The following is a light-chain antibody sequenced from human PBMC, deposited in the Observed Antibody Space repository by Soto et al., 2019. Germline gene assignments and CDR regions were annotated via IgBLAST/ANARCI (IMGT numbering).Light chain of an antibody. CDR3: QQYNNWPFPSWT. CDR1: QSVSSN. V-gene: IGKV3-15*01. J-gene: IGKJ1*01. Sequence: EIVMTQSPATLSVSPGERATLSCRASQSVSSNLAWYQQKPGQAPRLLIYGASTRATGIPARFSGSGSGTEFTLTIRSLQSEEFAVYYCQQYNNWPFPSWTFGQGTKVEIK. CDR2: GAS.